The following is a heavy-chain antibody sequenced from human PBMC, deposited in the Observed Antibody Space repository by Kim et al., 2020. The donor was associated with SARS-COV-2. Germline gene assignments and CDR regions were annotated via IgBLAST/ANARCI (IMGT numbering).Heavy chain of an antibody. V-gene: IGHV3-74*01. CDR2: INSDGRTT. CDR1: EFTFSNYV. Sequence: GGSLRLSCSASEFTFSNYVMHWVRQAPGKGLEWVSCINSDGRTTRYADSVKGRFSISRDNAKNTVSLQMNSLRSENTAVYYCARPYDSSCYFYHWVQGTLVTVSS. CDR3: ARPYDSSCYFYH. D-gene: IGHD3-22*01. J-gene: IGHJ5*02.